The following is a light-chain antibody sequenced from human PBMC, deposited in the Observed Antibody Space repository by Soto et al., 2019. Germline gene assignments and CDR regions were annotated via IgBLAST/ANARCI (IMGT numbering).Light chain of an antibody. J-gene: IGLJ2*01. V-gene: IGLV1-40*01. CDR2: GDN. Sequence: QSVLTQPPSVSGAPGQRVTISCTGSSSNIGAGYDVHWYQQVPGAAPKLLIYGDNNRPSGVPDRFSGSKSGNSASLAITGLQAEDEADYYCQSYDSTLSGSRIFGGGTKLTVL. CDR3: QSYDSTLSGSRI. CDR1: SSNIGAGYD.